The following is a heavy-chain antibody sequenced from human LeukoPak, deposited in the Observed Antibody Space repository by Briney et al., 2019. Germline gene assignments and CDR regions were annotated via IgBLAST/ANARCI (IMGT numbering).Heavy chain of an antibody. Sequence: GASVKVSCKASGYTFTSYAMHWVRQAPGQRLEWMGWINAGNGNTKYSQKFQGRVTITRDTSASTAYMELRSLRSDDTAVYYCARDKFDSSGYYYYYYYMDVWGKGTTVTVSS. CDR1: GYTFTSYA. J-gene: IGHJ6*03. CDR3: ARDKFDSSGYYYYYYYMDV. V-gene: IGHV1-3*01. CDR2: INAGNGNT. D-gene: IGHD3-22*01.